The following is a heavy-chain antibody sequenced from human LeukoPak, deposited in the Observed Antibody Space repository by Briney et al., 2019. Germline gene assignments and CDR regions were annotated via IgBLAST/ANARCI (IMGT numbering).Heavy chain of an antibody. D-gene: IGHD3-10*01. V-gene: IGHV1-69*04. CDR2: IIPILGIA. J-gene: IGHJ4*02. CDR3: ARVVHGSGSYYNGNDY. CDR1: GGTFSSYA. Sequence: SVKVSCKASGGTFSSYAISWVRQAPGQGLEWMGRIIPILGIANYAQKFQGRVTITADKSTTTAYMELSSLRSEDTAVYYCARVVHGSGSYYNGNDYWGQGTLVTVSS.